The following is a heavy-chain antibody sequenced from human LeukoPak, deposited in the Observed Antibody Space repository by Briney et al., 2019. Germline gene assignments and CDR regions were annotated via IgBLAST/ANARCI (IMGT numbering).Heavy chain of an antibody. CDR1: GYTFTGYY. Sequence: ASVKVSCKASGYTFTGYYMHWVRQAPGQGLEWMGWINPNSGGTNYAQKFQGRVTMTRDTSISTAYMELSRLRSDDTAVYYCARGGRESYYDILTGYYSQYYFDYWGQGTLVTVSS. V-gene: IGHV1-2*02. CDR3: ARGGRESYYDILTGYYSQYYFDY. CDR2: INPNSGGT. J-gene: IGHJ4*02. D-gene: IGHD3-9*01.